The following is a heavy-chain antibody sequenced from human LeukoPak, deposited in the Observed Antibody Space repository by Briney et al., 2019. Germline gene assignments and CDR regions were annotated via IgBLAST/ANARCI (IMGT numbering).Heavy chain of an antibody. V-gene: IGHV4-59*08. J-gene: IGHJ4*02. CDR3: ARRGYSYGSFDY. D-gene: IGHD5-18*01. Sequence: SETLSLTCTVSGGSISSYYWSWIRQPPGKGLEWIGYIYYSGSTNYNPSLKSRVTISVDTSKNQFPLKLSSVTAADTAVYYCARRGYSYGSFDYWGQGTLVTVSS. CDR1: GGSISSYY. CDR2: IYYSGST.